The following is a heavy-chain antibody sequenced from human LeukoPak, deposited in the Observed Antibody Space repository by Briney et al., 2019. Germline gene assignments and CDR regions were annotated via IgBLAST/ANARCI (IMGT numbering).Heavy chain of an antibody. Sequence: ESSETLSLTCAVSGGSISSYYCSWIRQPAGKGLEWIGRIYASGSTNYNPSLKSRITMSVDTSKNQFSLKLSSVTAADTAVYYCARGRMARRDFDYWGQGTLVTVSS. V-gene: IGHV4-4*07. CDR3: ARGRMARRDFDY. CDR1: GGSISSYY. D-gene: IGHD5-24*01. J-gene: IGHJ4*02. CDR2: IYASGST.